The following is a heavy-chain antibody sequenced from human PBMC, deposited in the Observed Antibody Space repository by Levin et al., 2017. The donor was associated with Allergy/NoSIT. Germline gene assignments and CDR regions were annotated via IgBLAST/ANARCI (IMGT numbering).Heavy chain of an antibody. Sequence: GGSLRLSCAASGFTFNYFAMTWVRQAPGKGLEWVSLITGTGATIYYTDSVKGRFTVSRNNSNNTLYLQMNSLRAEDTAVYYCAKSYYGAGSHDTFDIWGRGTVVTVSS. CDR2: ITGTGATI. CDR1: GFTFNYFA. V-gene: IGHV3-23*01. J-gene: IGHJ3*02. CDR3: AKSYYGAGSHDTFDI. D-gene: IGHD3-10*01.